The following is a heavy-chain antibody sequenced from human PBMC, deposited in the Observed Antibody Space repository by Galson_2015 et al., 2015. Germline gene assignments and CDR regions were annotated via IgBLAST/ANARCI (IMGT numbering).Heavy chain of an antibody. D-gene: IGHD3-22*01. V-gene: IGHV3-23*01. Sequence: SLRLSCAASGFTFSSYAMSWVRQAPGKGLEWVSAISGSGGSTYYADSVKGRFTISRDNSKNTLYLQMNSLRAEDTAVYYCAKDQIDYDSSGYTEYFYFYYGMDVWGQGTPVTVSS. CDR2: ISGSGGST. CDR3: AKDQIDYDSSGYTEYFYFYYGMDV. CDR1: GFTFSSYA. J-gene: IGHJ6*02.